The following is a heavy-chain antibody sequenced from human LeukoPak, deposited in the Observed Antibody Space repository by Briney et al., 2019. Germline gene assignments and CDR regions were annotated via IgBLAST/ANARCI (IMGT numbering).Heavy chain of an antibody. CDR3: AKDSGYRQFDY. CDR1: GFTFSSYG. V-gene: IGHV3-23*01. Sequence: GGSLRLSCAASGFTFSSYGMNWVRQAPGKGLEWVSSISGTSAYIYYADSVKGRFTISRDNSKNTLYLQMNSQRAEDTAVYYCAKDSGYRQFDYWGQGTLVTVSS. D-gene: IGHD3-10*01. CDR2: ISGTSAYI. J-gene: IGHJ4*02.